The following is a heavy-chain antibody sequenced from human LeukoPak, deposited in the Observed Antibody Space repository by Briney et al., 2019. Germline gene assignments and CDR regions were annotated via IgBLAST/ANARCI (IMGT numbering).Heavy chain of an antibody. CDR1: GDSISSYY. CDR2: IFTSGST. D-gene: IGHD1-26*01. Sequence: PSETLSLTCTVSGDSISSYYWSWVRQPAGMGLERNGRIFTSGSTNYNPSLKSRVSMSVDTSKNQFPLKLSSVTAADTAVYYCARDRDSGSSSNRFFFDYWGQGTLVTVSS. V-gene: IGHV4-4*07. J-gene: IGHJ4*02. CDR3: ARDRDSGSSSNRFFFDY.